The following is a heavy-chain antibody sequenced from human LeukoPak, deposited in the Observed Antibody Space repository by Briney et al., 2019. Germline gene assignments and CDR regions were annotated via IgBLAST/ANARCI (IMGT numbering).Heavy chain of an antibody. V-gene: IGHV3-21*01. Sequence: PGGSLRLSCAASGFTFSSYSMNWVRQAPGKGLEWVSSISSSSSYIYYADSVKGRFTISRDNAKNSLYLQMNSLRAEDTAVYYCAREGFWSGYYEALYYYYMDVWGKGTTVTVSS. CDR3: AREGFWSGYYEALYYYYMDV. CDR2: ISSSSSYI. D-gene: IGHD3-3*01. J-gene: IGHJ6*03. CDR1: GFTFSSYS.